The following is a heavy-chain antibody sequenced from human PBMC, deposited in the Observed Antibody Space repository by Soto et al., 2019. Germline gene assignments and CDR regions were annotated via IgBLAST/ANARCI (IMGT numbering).Heavy chain of an antibody. CDR2: ISYDGSNK. CDR1: GFTFSSYA. J-gene: IGHJ5*02. Sequence: PGGSLRLSCAASGFTFSSYAMHWVRQAPGKGLEWVAVISYDGSNKYYADSVKGRFTISRDNSKNTLYLQMNSLRAEDTAVYYCARDGVPRIAAAGSNPGPNWFDPWGQGTLVTVSS. D-gene: IGHD6-13*01. CDR3: ARDGVPRIAAAGSNPGPNWFDP. V-gene: IGHV3-30-3*01.